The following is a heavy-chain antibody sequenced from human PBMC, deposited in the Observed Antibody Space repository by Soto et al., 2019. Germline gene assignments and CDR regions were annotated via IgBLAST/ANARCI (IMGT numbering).Heavy chain of an antibody. CDR1: GFTFSSFG. Sequence: EVQLVESGGDLVQPGGSLRLSCAASGFTFSSFGMNWVRQAPGKGLEWISYIRSSSSTIYYADFVKGRFTISRDDGKNSLYLQMNSLRAEDTAVYYCARMSPFFGEGLFDYWGQGILVTVSS. J-gene: IGHJ4*02. D-gene: IGHD3-10*01. V-gene: IGHV3-48*01. CDR3: ARMSPFFGEGLFDY. CDR2: IRSSSSTI.